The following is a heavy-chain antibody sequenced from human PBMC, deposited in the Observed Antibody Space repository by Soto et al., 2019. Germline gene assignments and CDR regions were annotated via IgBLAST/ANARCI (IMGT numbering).Heavy chain of an antibody. CDR3: ARGGSSDWQVALDI. CDR1: GGYMSNDGYY. J-gene: IGHJ3*02. Sequence: QVQVQESGPGLVKPSQTLSLTCTVSGGYMSNDGYYWNWIRQHPGKALEWIGSIHYSGTTYYNPSLKSRLTISVDMSKNQFSLRLSSVTAADTAVYYCARGGSSDWQVALDIWGQGTMVTVSS. V-gene: IGHV4-31*03. D-gene: IGHD6-19*01. CDR2: IHYSGTT.